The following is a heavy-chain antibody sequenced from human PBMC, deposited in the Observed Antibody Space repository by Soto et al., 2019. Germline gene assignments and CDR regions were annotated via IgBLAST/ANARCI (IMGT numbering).Heavy chain of an antibody. J-gene: IGHJ6*02. CDR2: INSDGSSI. CDR3: AREVSHGYVLRGMDV. CDR1: KFTITSYW. D-gene: IGHD5-18*01. Sequence: EVQLVESGGGLVQPGGSVRLSCAASKFTITSYWMHWVRQAPGKGLAWVSRINSDGSSISYADAVKGRFTISRDNDTNKMYLQMNRLRVEDTAVYYCAREVSHGYVLRGMDVWGQGTTVTVFS. V-gene: IGHV3-74*01.